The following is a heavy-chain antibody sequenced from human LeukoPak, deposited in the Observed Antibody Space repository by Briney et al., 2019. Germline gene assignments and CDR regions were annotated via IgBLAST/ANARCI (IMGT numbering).Heavy chain of an antibody. V-gene: IGHV3-48*03. Sequence: GGSLRLSCAASGFTFSSYEMHWVRQAPGKGLEWISYISSSASTIYYADSVKGRFTISRDNGKNSLYLQTNSLRAEDTAVYYCARVHYNTAMVDIDYWGQGTLVTVSS. J-gene: IGHJ4*02. D-gene: IGHD5-18*01. CDR2: ISSSASTI. CDR1: GFTFSSYE. CDR3: ARVHYNTAMVDIDY.